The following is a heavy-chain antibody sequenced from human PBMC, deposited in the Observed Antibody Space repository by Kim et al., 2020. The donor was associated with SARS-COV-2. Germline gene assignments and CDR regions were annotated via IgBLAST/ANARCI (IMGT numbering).Heavy chain of an antibody. CDR3: VKDSGSCIYSALGV. J-gene: IGHJ3*01. V-gene: IGHV3-23*01. D-gene: IGHD2-15*01. Sequence: GGSLRLSCAASGFSFSSFAMSWVRQAPGKGLEWLSSLTPNGENTYYADSVRGRFTISRDNSRNTLNLQMHSLRAEDTAVYYCVKDSGSCIYSALGVWGQG. CDR1: GFSFSSFA. CDR2: LTPNGENT.